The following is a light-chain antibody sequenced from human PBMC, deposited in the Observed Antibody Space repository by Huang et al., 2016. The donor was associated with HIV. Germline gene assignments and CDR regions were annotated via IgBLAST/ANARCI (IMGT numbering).Light chain of an antibody. CDR3: QQHNSWPRT. J-gene: IGKJ1*01. Sequence: EIVMTQSPATLSVSPGERATLSCRASQSIGSNLAWYQQRRVQAPRLLIYAASTSATGIPARFSGSGSGTEFTLTVSSLQSEDFAVYYCQQHNSWPRTFGQGTRV. CDR2: AAS. V-gene: IGKV3-15*01. CDR1: QSIGSN.